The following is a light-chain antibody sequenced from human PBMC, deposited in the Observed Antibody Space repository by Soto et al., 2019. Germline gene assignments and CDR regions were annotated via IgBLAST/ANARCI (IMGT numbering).Light chain of an antibody. CDR3: QQTSAFPRT. Sequence: DIQMTQTHSSVSASVGDRLTITCRASRDISNSLAWYQQTPGKAPKLLLRGASSLHRGVPSRLSGGGAGTEFTLTISSLQPEDFATYYCQQTSAFPRTFGQRAKV. V-gene: IGKV1-12*01. CDR2: GAS. CDR1: RDISNS. J-gene: IGKJ1*01.